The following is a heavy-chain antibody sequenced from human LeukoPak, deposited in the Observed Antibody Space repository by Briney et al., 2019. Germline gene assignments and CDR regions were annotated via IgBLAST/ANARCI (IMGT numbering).Heavy chain of an antibody. V-gene: IGHV3-23*01. CDR2: ISGSGGST. J-gene: IGHJ4*02. CDR3: AKVPVLEWLLAIDY. Sequence: GGSLRLSCAASGFTFSSYAMSWVRQAPGKGLEWVSVISGSGGSTNYADSVKGRFTISRDNFKNTLYLQMNSLRAEDTAVYYCAKVPVLEWLLAIDYWGQGTLVTVSS. D-gene: IGHD3-3*01. CDR1: GFTFSSYA.